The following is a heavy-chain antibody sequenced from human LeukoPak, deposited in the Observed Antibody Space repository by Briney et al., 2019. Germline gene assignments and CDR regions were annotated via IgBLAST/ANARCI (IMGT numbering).Heavy chain of an antibody. J-gene: IGHJ4*02. V-gene: IGHV4-4*02. D-gene: IGHD6-13*01. CDR1: GGSISSSNW. CDR3: AKSFGPVIAAAGTGAD. Sequence: PSGTLSLTCAVSGGSISSSNWWSWVRQPPGKGLEWIGEIYHSGSTNYNPSLKSRVTISVDTSKNQFSLKLSSVTAADTAVYYCAKSFGPVIAAAGTGADWGQGTLVTVSS. CDR2: IYHSGST.